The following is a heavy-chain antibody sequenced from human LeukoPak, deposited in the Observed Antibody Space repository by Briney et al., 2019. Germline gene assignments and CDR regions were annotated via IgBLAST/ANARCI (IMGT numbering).Heavy chain of an antibody. CDR1: GFTFSSYA. D-gene: IGHD5-18*01. J-gene: IGHJ4*02. CDR3: AKDQGYSQDC. V-gene: IGHV3-30*02. Sequence: PGGSLRLSCAASGFTFSSYAMSWVRQAPGKGLEWVAFIGYNERDKHYADSAKGRFTISRENSKNTLYLQMNSLRGEDTGVYYCAKDQGYSQDCWGQGTLVTVSS. CDR2: IGYNERDK.